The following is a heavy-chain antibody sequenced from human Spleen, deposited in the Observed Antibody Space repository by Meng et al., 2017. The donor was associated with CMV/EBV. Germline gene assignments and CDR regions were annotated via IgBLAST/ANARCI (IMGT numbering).Heavy chain of an antibody. V-gene: IGHV6-1*01. Sequence: VISGDSVSTKSAAWNWIRQSPSRGLEWLGRTYYRSKWYNDYAPSVKSRITINPDTSRNQFSLQLNSVTSEDTAVYYCAREVAGAKDFWGQGTLVTVSS. CDR2: TYYRSKWYN. J-gene: IGHJ4*02. D-gene: IGHD4/OR15-4a*01. CDR3: AREVAGAKDF. CDR1: GDSVSTKSAA.